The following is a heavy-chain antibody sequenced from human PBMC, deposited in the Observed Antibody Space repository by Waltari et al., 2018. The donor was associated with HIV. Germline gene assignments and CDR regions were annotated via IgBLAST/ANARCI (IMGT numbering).Heavy chain of an antibody. CDR2: IYYSGST. CDR1: GGSISSSSYY. D-gene: IGHD3-10*01. CDR3: ARGAIPGYGMDV. Sequence: QLQLQESGPGLVKPSATLSLTCTVSGGSISSSSYYWGWIRQPPGKGLEWIGSIYYSGSTYYNPSLKSRVTISVDTSKNQFSLKLSSVTAADTAVYYCARGAIPGYGMDVWGQGTTVTVSS. V-gene: IGHV4-39*07. J-gene: IGHJ6*02.